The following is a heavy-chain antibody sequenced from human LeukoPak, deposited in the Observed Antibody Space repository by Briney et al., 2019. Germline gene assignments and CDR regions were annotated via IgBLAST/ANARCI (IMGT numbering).Heavy chain of an antibody. CDR1: GASISSYY. Sequence: SETLSLTCTASGASISSYYWSWIRQPAGKGLEWIGRINTSGKTNYNPPLKSRVTMSVDTSKNQFSLKLNSVSAADTAVYYCARLDGYTSFDYWGQGTQVTVST. D-gene: IGHD5-24*01. J-gene: IGHJ4*02. CDR3: ARLDGYTSFDY. CDR2: INTSGKT. V-gene: IGHV4-4*07.